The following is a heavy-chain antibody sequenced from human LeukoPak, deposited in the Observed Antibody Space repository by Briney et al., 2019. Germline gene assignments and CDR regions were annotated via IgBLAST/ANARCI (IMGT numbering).Heavy chain of an antibody. CDR1: GYTFTGYY. J-gene: IGHJ6*03. V-gene: IGHV1-2*02. Sequence: GASVKVSCKASGYTFTGYYMHWVRQAPGQGLEWMGWINPNSGGTNYAQKFQGRVTMTRDASISTAYMELSRLRSDNTAVYYCARGPGLELDYYYYYMDVWGKGTTVTISS. CDR3: ARGPGLELDYYYYYMDV. D-gene: IGHD3-10*01. CDR2: INPNSGGT.